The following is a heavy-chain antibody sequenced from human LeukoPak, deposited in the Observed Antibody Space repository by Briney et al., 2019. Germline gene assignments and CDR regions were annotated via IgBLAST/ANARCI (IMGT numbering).Heavy chain of an antibody. CDR1: GGSISSGSYY. CDR3: AREAEQWLVGWFDP. Sequence: PSETLSLTCTVSGGSISSGSYYWSWIRQPAGKGLEWIGRIYTSGSTNYNPSLKSRVTISVDTSKNQFSLKLSSVTAADTAVYYCAREAEQWLVGWFDPWGQGTPVTVSS. J-gene: IGHJ5*02. CDR2: IYTSGST. V-gene: IGHV4-61*02. D-gene: IGHD6-19*01.